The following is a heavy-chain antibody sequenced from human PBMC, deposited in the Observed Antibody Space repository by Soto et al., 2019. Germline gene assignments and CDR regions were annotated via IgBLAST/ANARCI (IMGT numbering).Heavy chain of an antibody. J-gene: IGHJ6*02. Sequence: QVQLVQSGAEVKKPGSSVKVSCKASGGTFSSYAISWVRQAPGQGLEWMGGIIPIFGTANYAQKFQGRVTITADESTSTAYMELGRLRSEDTAVYYCARDSPRELEWLANYYYYGMDVWGQGTTVTVSS. CDR1: GGTFSSYA. V-gene: IGHV1-69*01. D-gene: IGHD3-3*01. CDR2: IIPIFGTA. CDR3: ARDSPRELEWLANYYYYGMDV.